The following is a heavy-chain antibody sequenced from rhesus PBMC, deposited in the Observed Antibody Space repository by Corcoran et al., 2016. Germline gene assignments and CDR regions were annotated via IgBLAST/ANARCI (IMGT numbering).Heavy chain of an antibody. D-gene: IGHD1-44*02. CDR2: SSRRGVPK. Sequence: QPTPQEYAPGMGEPSGTVALPAAASGAHIPQYFWSSRPPPPPEGRGCVGSTCADWVEGSSRRGVPKDHSPAQGNEVTITEDTASNCFSLKLTSETAADTAVYYCARTQEGGGYNRFDVWGPGVLVSVSS. CDR1: GAHIPQYF. CDR3: ARTQEGGGYNRFDV. V-gene: IGHV4-173*01. J-gene: IGHJ5-1*01.